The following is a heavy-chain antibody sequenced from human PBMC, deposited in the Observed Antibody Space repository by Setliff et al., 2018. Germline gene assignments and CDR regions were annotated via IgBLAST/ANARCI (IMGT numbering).Heavy chain of an antibody. V-gene: IGHV4-34*01. CDR2: INHRGST. D-gene: IGHD1-1*01. Sequence: SETLSLTCAAYGGTFSDYYWTWIRQPPGKGLEWVGEINHRGSTTYNPSLKSRVTISPDTSKNLFSLNLTSVTAADTAGYYCAKGGGRYHSDSWGQGILVTVSS. J-gene: IGHJ4*02. CDR1: GGTFSDYY. CDR3: AKGGGRYHSDS.